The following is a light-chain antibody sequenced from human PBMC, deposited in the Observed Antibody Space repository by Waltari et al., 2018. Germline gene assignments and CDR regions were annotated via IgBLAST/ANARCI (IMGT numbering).Light chain of an antibody. V-gene: IGKV4-1*01. CDR3: QQYYTAPYT. CDR2: WAS. Sequence: DIVMTQSPDSLALSLGEKATIHCKSNQSLLYNSNNKNYLAWYQQKPGQPLKLFFYWASSRESGVPDRFSGSGSGTDFTLTIGSLQAEDVAVYYCQQYYTAPYTFGQGTKLEIK. J-gene: IGKJ2*01. CDR1: QSLLYNSNNKNY.